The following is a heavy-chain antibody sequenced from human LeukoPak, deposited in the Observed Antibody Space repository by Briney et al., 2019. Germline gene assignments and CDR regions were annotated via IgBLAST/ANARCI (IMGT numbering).Heavy chain of an antibody. V-gene: IGHV3-21*04. CDR2: ISSSSSYI. CDR1: GFTFGSYS. CDR3: AKGSSAWNEVFHFDY. D-gene: IGHD6-19*01. Sequence: GGSLRLSCAASGFTFGSYSMNWVRQAPGKGLEWVSSISSSSSYIYYADSVKGRLTISRDNAKNSLYLQMNSLRVEDMALYYCAKGSSAWNEVFHFDYWGQGTLVTVSS. J-gene: IGHJ4*02.